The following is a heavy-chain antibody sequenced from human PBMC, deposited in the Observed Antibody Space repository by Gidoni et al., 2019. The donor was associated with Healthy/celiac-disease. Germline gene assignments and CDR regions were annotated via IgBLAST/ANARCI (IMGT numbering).Heavy chain of an antibody. CDR2: ISRSSSYI. V-gene: IGHV3-21*01. CDR1: GFTFSSYS. J-gene: IGHJ4*02. D-gene: IGHD2-2*01. Sequence: EVQLVESGGGLVKPGGSLRLSCAASGFTFSSYSMNWVRQAPVKGREWVSSISRSSSYIYYADSVKGRFTISRDNAKNSLYLQMNSLRAEDTAVYYCARDTDQLLPSFDYWGQGTLVTVSS. CDR3: ARDTDQLLPSFDY.